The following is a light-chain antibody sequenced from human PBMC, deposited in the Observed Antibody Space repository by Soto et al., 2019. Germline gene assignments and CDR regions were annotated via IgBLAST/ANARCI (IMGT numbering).Light chain of an antibody. V-gene: IGKV1-5*01. CDR2: DAS. CDR1: QSISSW. J-gene: IGKJ4*01. Sequence: DIQMTQSPSTLSASVGDRVTITCRASQSISSWLAWYQQKPGKAPKLLIYDASSLESGVPSRFSGSGSGTEFTITISRLQPDDFATYYCQQYNSYPLTFGGGTKVEIK. CDR3: QQYNSYPLT.